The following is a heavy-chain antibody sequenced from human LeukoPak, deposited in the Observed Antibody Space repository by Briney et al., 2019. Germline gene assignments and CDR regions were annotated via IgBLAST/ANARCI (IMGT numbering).Heavy chain of an antibody. CDR2: INPDSGGT. D-gene: IGHD3-10*01. CDR1: GYTFTGYY. Sequence: ASVKVFCKASGYTFTGYYMHWVRQAPGQGLEWMGWINPDSGGTIYAQNFQGRVTMTRDTSISTAYMELSSLRSDDTAVYYCARDLGDTYGSVGDFDYWGQGTLVTVSS. J-gene: IGHJ4*02. CDR3: ARDLGDTYGSVGDFDY. V-gene: IGHV1-2*02.